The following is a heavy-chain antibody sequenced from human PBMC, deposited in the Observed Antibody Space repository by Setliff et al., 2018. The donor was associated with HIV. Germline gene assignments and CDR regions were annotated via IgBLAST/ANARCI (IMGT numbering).Heavy chain of an antibody. J-gene: IGHJ4*02. CDR1: GDSINNYY. Sequence: PSETLSLTCTVSGDSINNYYWTWIRQPPGKGLEWIGYIYHSGGTKYNPSPESRVTISVDTSKKHFSLNLSSVTAADTAVYYCARGLATSSRSSLVYWGQGILVTVSS. CDR3: ARGLATSSRSSLVY. V-gene: IGHV4-59*01. D-gene: IGHD6-6*01. CDR2: IYHSGGT.